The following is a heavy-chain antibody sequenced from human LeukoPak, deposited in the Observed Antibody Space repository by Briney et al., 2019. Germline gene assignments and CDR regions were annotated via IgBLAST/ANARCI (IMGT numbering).Heavy chain of an antibody. J-gene: IGHJ6*02. CDR2: ISGSGGST. D-gene: IGHD6-13*01. Sequence: GGSLRLSCAASGFTFSSYAMSWVRQAPGKGLEWVSVISGSGGSTYYADSVKGRFTISRDNSKNTLDLQMNSLRAEDTAVYYCAKDRIAAAGTPYYYYGMDVWGQGTTVTVSS. CDR1: GFTFSSYA. V-gene: IGHV3-23*01. CDR3: AKDRIAAAGTPYYYYGMDV.